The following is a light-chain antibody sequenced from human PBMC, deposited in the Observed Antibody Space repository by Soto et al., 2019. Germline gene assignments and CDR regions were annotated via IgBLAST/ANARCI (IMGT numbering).Light chain of an antibody. CDR2: GAS. V-gene: IGKV1-39*01. CDR1: QSIFTY. CDR3: QQRYSSWAT. J-gene: IGKJ4*01. Sequence: DIQMTQSPSSLSASVGDSVTISCRASQSIFTYLHWYQQKPGKVPKLLIYGASTLNTGVPSRFSGSGSGTDFNLTISSLQTEDSASYCCQQRYSSWATFGGGTKVDIK.